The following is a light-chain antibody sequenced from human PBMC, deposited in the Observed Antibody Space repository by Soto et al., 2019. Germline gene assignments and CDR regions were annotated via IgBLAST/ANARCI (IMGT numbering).Light chain of an antibody. J-gene: IGLJ1*01. CDR2: EVS. Sequence: QSALTQPASVSGSPGQSITISCTGSSSDVGSDQYVSWYQQHPGKAPKVIIYEVSNRPSGVSNRFSGSKSGNTASLTISGLQAEDEADYYCSSHTGSTTDYVFGTGTKVTVL. CDR1: SSDVGSDQY. V-gene: IGLV2-14*01. CDR3: SSHTGSTTDYV.